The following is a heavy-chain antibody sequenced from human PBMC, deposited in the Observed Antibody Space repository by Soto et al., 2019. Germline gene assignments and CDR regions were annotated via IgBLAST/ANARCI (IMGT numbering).Heavy chain of an antibody. CDR3: ATSGRYSSGWYSYLDY. V-gene: IGHV3-30-3*01. J-gene: IGHJ4*02. D-gene: IGHD6-19*01. CDR1: GFMFSDNY. Sequence: PGGSLRLSCAASGFMFSDNYMSWVRQAPGKGLEWVAVISYDGSNKYYADSVKGRFTISRDNSKNTLYLQMNSLRAEDTAVYYCATSGRYSSGWYSYLDYWGQGTLVTVSS. CDR2: ISYDGSNK.